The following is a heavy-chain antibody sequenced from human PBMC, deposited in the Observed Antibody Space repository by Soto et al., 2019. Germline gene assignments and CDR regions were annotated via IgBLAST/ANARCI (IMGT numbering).Heavy chain of an antibody. Sequence: QVQLVESGGGVVRPGRSLRLSCAASGFTFSSYGMHWVRQAPGKGLEWVAVISYDGSNKYYADSVKGRFTISRDNSKNTLYLQMNSLRAEDTAVYYCAKATDLGYFDYWGQGTLVTVSS. J-gene: IGHJ4*02. V-gene: IGHV3-30*18. CDR2: ISYDGSNK. CDR3: AKATDLGYFDY. D-gene: IGHD3-10*01. CDR1: GFTFSSYG.